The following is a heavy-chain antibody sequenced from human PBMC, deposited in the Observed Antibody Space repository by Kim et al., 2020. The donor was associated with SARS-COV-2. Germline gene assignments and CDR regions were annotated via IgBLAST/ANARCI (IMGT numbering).Heavy chain of an antibody. CDR2: ISYDGSNK. Sequence: GGSLRLSCAASGFTFSSYGMHWVRQAPGKGLEWVAVISYDGSNKYYADSVKGRFTISRDNSKNTLYLQMNSLRAEDTAVYYCAKGGKWLVQGGGFDYWG. CDR1: GFTFSSYG. D-gene: IGHD6-19*01. V-gene: IGHV3-30*18. CDR3: AKGGKWLVQGGGFDY. J-gene: IGHJ4*01.